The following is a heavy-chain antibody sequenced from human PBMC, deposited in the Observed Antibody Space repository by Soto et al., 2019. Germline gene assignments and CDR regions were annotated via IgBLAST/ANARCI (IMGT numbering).Heavy chain of an antibody. D-gene: IGHD6-19*01. V-gene: IGHV3-30*03. CDR2: ISYDGSNK. J-gene: IGHJ4*02. Sequence: GSLRLSCAASGFTFSSYGMHWVRQAPGKGLEWVAVISYDGSNKYYADSVKGRFTISRDNSKNTLYLQMNSLRAEDTAVYYCAIAGYSSGWYVNYWGQGTLVTVSS. CDR1: GFTFSSYG. CDR3: AIAGYSSGWYVNY.